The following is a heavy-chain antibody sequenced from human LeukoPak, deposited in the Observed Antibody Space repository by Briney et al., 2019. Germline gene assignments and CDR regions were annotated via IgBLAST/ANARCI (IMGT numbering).Heavy chain of an antibody. CDR3: ARDGYCSSTGCSAYFFDS. CDR1: GFTFSSYA. Sequence: GRSLRLSCAASGFTFSSYAMHWVRQAPGKGLHWVAVISYDGTNKYYADSAKGRFTISRDNSKNTLYLQLNSLRPEDTALYSCARDGYCSSTGCSAYFFDSWGQGTLVTVSS. J-gene: IGHJ4*02. CDR2: ISYDGTNK. V-gene: IGHV3-30-3*01. D-gene: IGHD2-2*03.